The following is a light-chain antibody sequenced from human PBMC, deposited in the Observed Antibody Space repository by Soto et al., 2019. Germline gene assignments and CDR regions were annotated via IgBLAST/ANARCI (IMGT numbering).Light chain of an antibody. Sequence: QSVLTHPPSVSAAPGQKVTISCSGASSNIGNNYVSWYQQLPGTPPKLLIYETSNRPSGMPDRFSGSKSGTSATLGITVLQTGDEADYYCGTWDSSLSAVLFGGGTKLTVL. CDR1: SSNIGNNY. V-gene: IGLV1-51*01. CDR2: ETS. CDR3: GTWDSSLSAVL. J-gene: IGLJ2*01.